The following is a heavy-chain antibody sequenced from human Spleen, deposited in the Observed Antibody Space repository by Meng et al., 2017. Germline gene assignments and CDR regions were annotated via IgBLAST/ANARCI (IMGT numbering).Heavy chain of an antibody. Sequence: SETLSLTCTVSGGSISSGSYYWSWIRQPAGKGLEWIGRIYTSGSTNYNPSLKSRVTISVDTSKNQFSLKLSSVTAADTAVYYCARESSGRLLWFGELFSNDAFDIWGQGTMVTVSS. D-gene: IGHD3-10*01. J-gene: IGHJ3*02. CDR3: ARESSGRLLWFGELFSNDAFDI. V-gene: IGHV4-61*02. CDR2: IYTSGST. CDR1: GGSISSGSYY.